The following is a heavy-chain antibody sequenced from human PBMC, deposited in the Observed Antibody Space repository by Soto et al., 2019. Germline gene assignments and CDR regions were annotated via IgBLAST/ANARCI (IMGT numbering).Heavy chain of an antibody. CDR1: GFTFSNAW. CDR2: IKSKTDGGTT. V-gene: IGHV3-15*07. J-gene: IGHJ4*02. Sequence: PGGSLRLSCAASGFTFSNAWMNWVRQAPGKGLEWVGRIKSKTDGGTTDYAAPVKDRFSISRDDSKNTLSLQMNSLKTEDTAVYYCTTRGPFASSGYDDYWGQGTLVTRLL. CDR3: TTRGPFASSGYDDY. D-gene: IGHD3-22*01.